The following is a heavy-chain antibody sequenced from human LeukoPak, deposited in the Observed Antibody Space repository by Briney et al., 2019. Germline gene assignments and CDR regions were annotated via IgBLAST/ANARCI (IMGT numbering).Heavy chain of an antibody. V-gene: IGHV3-15*01. CDR2: IKSKTDGGTT. CDR1: GFTFSNAW. J-gene: IGHJ4*02. Sequence: GGSLRLSCAASGFTFSNAWMSWVRQAPGKGLEWVGRIKSKTDGGTTDYAAPVKGRFTISRDDSKNTLYLQMNSLKTEDTAVYYCTTERRLIDTRSIAAAGTQLADFDYWGQGTLVTVSS. CDR3: TTERRLIDTRSIAAAGTQLADFDY. D-gene: IGHD6-13*01.